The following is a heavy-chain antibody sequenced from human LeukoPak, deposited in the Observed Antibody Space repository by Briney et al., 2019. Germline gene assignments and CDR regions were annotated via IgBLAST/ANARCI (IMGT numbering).Heavy chain of an antibody. J-gene: IGHJ1*01. V-gene: IGHV1-2*02. CDR1: GYTFTSYY. CDR3: ARVGLRVVVPAATLGYFQH. D-gene: IGHD2-2*01. Sequence: ASVKVSCKASGYTFTSYYMHWVRQAPGQGLEWMGWINPNSGGTNYAQKFQGRVIMTRDTSISTAYMELSRLRSDDTAVYYCARVGLRVVVPAATLGYFQHWGQGTLVTVSS. CDR2: INPNSGGT.